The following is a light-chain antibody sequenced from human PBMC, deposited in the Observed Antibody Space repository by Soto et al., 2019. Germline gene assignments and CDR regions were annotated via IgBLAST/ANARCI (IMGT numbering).Light chain of an antibody. J-gene: IGLJ1*01. V-gene: IGLV2-14*01. CDR2: EVS. Sequence: QSALTQPASVSGSPGQSITISCTGTSSDVGGYNYVSWYQQLPGKAPKLIIYEVSNRPSGVSNRFSGSKSGNTASLTISGLQAEDEGDYYCSSYTNSNILHYVFGTGTKVTVL. CDR1: SSDVGGYNY. CDR3: SSYTNSNILHYV.